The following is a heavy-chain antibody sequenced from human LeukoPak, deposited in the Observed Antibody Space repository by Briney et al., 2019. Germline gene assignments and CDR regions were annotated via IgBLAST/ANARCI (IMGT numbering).Heavy chain of an antibody. V-gene: IGHV4-61*02. J-gene: IGHJ4*02. CDR3: ARAPYDSSGSKGGNDY. Sequence: SETLSLTCTVSGGSISSGSYYWSWIRQPAGKGLEWIGRIYTSGSTNYNPSLKSRVTISVDTSKNQFSLKLSSVTAADTAVYYCARAPYDSSGSKGGNDYWGQGTLVTVSS. CDR2: IYTSGST. CDR1: GGSISSGSYY. D-gene: IGHD3-22*01.